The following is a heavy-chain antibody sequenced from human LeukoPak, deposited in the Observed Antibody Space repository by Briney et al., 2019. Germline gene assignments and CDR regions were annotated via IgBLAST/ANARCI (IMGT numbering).Heavy chain of an antibody. V-gene: IGHV3-23*01. CDR2: ISGSGGST. CDR3: AKEHGDDYYYYGMDV. J-gene: IGHJ6*02. Sequence: GGSLRLSCAASGFTLSSYAMSWVRQAPGKGLEWVSAISGSGGSTYYADSVKGRFTISRDNSKNTLYLQMNSLRAEDTAVYYCAKEHGDDYYYYGMDVWGQGTTVTVSS. CDR1: GFTLSSYA. D-gene: IGHD4-17*01.